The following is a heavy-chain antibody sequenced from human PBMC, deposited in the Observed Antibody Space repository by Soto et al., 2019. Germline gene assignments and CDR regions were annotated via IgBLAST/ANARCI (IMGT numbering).Heavy chain of an antibody. Sequence: QVQLVQSGAEVKKPESSVKVSCKASGGTFSSYAISWVRQAPGQGLEWMGGIIPIFGTANYAQKFQGRVTISADESTSTAYMELSGLSSEDTAVYYCARCYYGSGSYLPVGYWGHGTLVCVSS. CDR3: ARCYYGSGSYLPVGY. J-gene: IGHJ4*01. V-gene: IGHV1-69*01. D-gene: IGHD3-10*01. CDR2: IIPIFGTA. CDR1: GGTFSSYA.